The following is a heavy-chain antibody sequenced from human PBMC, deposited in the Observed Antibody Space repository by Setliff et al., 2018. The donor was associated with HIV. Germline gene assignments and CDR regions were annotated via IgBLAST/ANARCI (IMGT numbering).Heavy chain of an antibody. CDR3: ARNPQPTGTPDYYYYYYMDV. D-gene: IGHD1-1*01. CDR1: GGTFSSYA. Sequence: ASVKVSCKASGGTFSSYAISWVRQAPGQGLEWMGRISPIFGTANYAQKFQGRVTITADKSTSTAYMELSSLRSEDTAVYYCARNPQPTGTPDYYYYYYMDVWGKGTTVTVSS. J-gene: IGHJ6*03. CDR2: ISPIFGTA. V-gene: IGHV1-69*06.